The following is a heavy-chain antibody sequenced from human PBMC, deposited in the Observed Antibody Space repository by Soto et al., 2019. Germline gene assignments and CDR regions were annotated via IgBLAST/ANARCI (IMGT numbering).Heavy chain of an antibody. V-gene: IGHV3-74*01. Sequence: WGSLSLSCAAFGFTFSSYWVHCFRQAPGKGLVWVSRINSDGSSTSYADSVKGRFTISRDNAKNTLYLQMNSLRAEDTAVYYCARYTPRGIAVAGSYYYYGMDVWGQGTTVTVSS. CDR3: ARYTPRGIAVAGSYYYYGMDV. CDR1: GFTFSSYW. CDR2: INSDGSST. D-gene: IGHD6-19*01. J-gene: IGHJ6*02.